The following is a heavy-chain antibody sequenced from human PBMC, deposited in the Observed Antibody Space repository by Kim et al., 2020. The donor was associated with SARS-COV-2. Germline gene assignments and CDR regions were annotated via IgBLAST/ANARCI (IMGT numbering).Heavy chain of an antibody. J-gene: IGHJ4*02. D-gene: IGHD6-19*01. CDR3: ARGGIAVAGPIDY. CDR2: INHSGST. CDR1: GGSFSGYY. V-gene: IGHV4-34*01. Sequence: SETLSLTCAVYGGSFSGYYWSWIRQPPGKGLEWIGEINHSGSTNYNPSLKSRVTISVDTSKNQFSLKLSSVTAADTAVYYCARGGIAVAGPIDYWGQGTLVTVSS.